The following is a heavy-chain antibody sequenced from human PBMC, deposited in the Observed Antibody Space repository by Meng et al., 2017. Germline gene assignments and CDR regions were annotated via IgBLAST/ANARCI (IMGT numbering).Heavy chain of an antibody. J-gene: IGHJ6*02. V-gene: IGHV3-20*04. CDR2: INWNGGST. CDR3: ARAPTRSNYYYYGMDV. Sequence: GGSLRLSCAASGFTFDDYGMSWVRQAPGKGLEWVSGINWNGGSTGYADSVKGRFTISRDNSKNTLYLQMNSLRAEDTAVYYCARAPTRSNYYYYGMDVWGQGTTVTVSS. CDR1: GFTFDDYG.